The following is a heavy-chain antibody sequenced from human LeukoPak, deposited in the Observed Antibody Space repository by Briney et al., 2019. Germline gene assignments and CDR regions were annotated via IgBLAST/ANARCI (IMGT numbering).Heavy chain of an antibody. D-gene: IGHD1-1*01. J-gene: IGHJ5*02. CDR2: IWPGDSDT. CDR3: ATKTGAGTWFDP. Sequence: LGESLKISCKGSGYTFTTYWIGWVRQMPGKGLEWMGIIWPGDSDTTYSPSFQGLVTISVDKSIGTAYLQWSSLEASDTAIYYCATKTGAGTWFDPWGQGTLVTVSS. CDR1: GYTFTTYW. V-gene: IGHV5-51*01.